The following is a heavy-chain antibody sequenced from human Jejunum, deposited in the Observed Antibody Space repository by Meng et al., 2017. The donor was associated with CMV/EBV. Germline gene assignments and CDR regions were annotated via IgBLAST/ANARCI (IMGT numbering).Heavy chain of an antibody. V-gene: IGHV1-46*01. Sequence: GYPLSDYYLHWVRQAPGQGLEWMGVIDPTTGSATYAETFQGRVTMTRDTSTSTVYMELSSLRSEDRAVYYCARAVVVRGSYTYDPWGQGTLVTVSS. CDR2: IDPTTGSA. J-gene: IGHJ5*02. CDR3: ARAVVVRGSYTYDP. CDR1: GYPLSDYY. D-gene: IGHD3-16*01.